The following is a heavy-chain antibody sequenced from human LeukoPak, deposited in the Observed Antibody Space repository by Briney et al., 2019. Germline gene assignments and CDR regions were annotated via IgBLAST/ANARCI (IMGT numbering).Heavy chain of an antibody. CDR3: ARHLRSMVRGVITPNRKEYYYYGMDV. Sequence: MSSETLSLTCTVSGGSISSYYWSWIRQPPGKGLEWIGYIYYSGSTNYNPSLKSRVTISVDTSKNQFSLKLSSVTAADTAVYYCARHLRSMVRGVITPNRKEYYYYGMDVWGQGTTVTVSS. D-gene: IGHD3-10*01. V-gene: IGHV4-59*08. CDR1: GGSISSYY. CDR2: IYYSGST. J-gene: IGHJ6*02.